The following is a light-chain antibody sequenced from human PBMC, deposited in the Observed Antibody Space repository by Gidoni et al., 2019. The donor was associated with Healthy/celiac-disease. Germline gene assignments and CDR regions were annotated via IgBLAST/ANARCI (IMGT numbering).Light chain of an antibody. J-gene: IGKJ2*01. Sequence: EIVLTQSPGTLSLSTGERATLSCSARQSVSSSYLAWYQQKPGQAPRLLIYGASSRATGIPDRFSGSGSGTDFTLTISRLEPEDFAVYYCQQYGSSPGYTFGQGTKLEIK. V-gene: IGKV3-20*01. CDR2: GAS. CDR3: QQYGSSPGYT. CDR1: QSVSSSY.